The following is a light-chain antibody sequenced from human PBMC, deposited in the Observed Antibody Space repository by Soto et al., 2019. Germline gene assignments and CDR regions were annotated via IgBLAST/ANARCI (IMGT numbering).Light chain of an antibody. CDR1: QSVSNA. V-gene: IGKV3-20*01. J-gene: IGKJ1*01. Sequence: EIVLTQSQVTMSLSPWKIATLSCRAIQSVSNALAWYQQKPGQSPRLLIYGASSRATGIPDRFSGSGSGTEFTLTISRLEPADSAVSYCQQYGSSRRTFGQGTKVEIK. CDR3: QQYGSSRRT. CDR2: GAS.